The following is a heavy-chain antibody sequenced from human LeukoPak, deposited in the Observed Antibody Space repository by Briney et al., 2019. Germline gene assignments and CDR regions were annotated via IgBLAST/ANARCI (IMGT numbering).Heavy chain of an antibody. CDR2: TYYGGST. D-gene: IGHD1-26*01. Sequence: SETLSLTCTVSGGSISSYYWSWIRHSPGNGLEWIGYTYYGGSTIYNPSLKSRVTISLDTSKNHFSVQLCSVTAADTAVYYCARERGAYFDYWGQGTLVTVSS. V-gene: IGHV4-59*01. CDR3: ARERGAYFDY. J-gene: IGHJ4*02. CDR1: GGSISSYY.